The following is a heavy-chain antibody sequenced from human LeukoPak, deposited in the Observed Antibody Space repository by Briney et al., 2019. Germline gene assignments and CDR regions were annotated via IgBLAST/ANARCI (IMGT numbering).Heavy chain of an antibody. CDR2: INSDGSST. CDR3: ARDTDTVTTILDY. CDR1: GFTFSSYW. V-gene: IGHV3-74*01. Sequence: GGSLRLSCAASGFTFSSYWMHWVRQAPGKGLVWVSRINSDGSSTSYADSVKGRFTISRGNAENTLYLQMNSLRAEDTAVYYCARDTDTVTTILDYWGQGTLVTVSS. J-gene: IGHJ4*02. D-gene: IGHD4-17*01.